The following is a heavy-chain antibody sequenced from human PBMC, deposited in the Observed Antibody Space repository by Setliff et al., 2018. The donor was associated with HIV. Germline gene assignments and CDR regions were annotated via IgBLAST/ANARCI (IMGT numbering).Heavy chain of an antibody. CDR1: GGTFSGHD. J-gene: IGHJ5*02. CDR2: IIPLFGTA. V-gene: IGHV1-69*13. Sequence: ASVKVSCKAAGGTFSGHDINWVRQAPGQGLEWMGEIIPLFGTAHYAQRFQGRVTITADHAASTAYMELSRLKSADTAVYYCARAPAHEHATGWYSSSNRFDPGGQGTLVTVS. CDR3: ARAPAHEHATGWYSSSNRFDP. D-gene: IGHD1-26*01.